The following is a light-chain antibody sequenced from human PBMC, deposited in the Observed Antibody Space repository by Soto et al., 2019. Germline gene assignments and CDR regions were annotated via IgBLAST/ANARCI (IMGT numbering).Light chain of an antibody. CDR3: ASYTTSSTYV. V-gene: IGLV2-14*01. Sequence: QSVLTQPASLSWSPGQSIAISSTGTNSDVGGYSYVSWYQQQPGKAPKLMISDVSNRPSGVSDRFSGSKSGNTASLTISGLQAEDEADYYCASYTTSSTYVFGTGTKVTVL. J-gene: IGLJ1*01. CDR1: NSDVGGYSY. CDR2: DVS.